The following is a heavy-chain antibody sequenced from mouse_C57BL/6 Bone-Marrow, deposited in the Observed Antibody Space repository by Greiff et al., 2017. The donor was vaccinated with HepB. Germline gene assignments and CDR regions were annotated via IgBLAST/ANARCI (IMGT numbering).Heavy chain of an antibody. V-gene: IGHV14-4*01. CDR2: IDPENGDT. Sequence: VQLQQSGAELVRPGASVKLSCTASGFNIKDDYMPWVKQRPEQGLEWIGWIDPENGDTEYASKFQGKATITADTSSNTAYLQLSSLTSEDTAVYYCTTYYYGSSPDYGGQGTTLTVSS. D-gene: IGHD1-1*01. CDR3: TTYYYGSSPDY. CDR1: GFNIKDDY. J-gene: IGHJ2*01.